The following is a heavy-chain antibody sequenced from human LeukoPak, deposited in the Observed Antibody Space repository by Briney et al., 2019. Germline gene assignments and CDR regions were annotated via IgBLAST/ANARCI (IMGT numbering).Heavy chain of an antibody. V-gene: IGHV3-64*01. J-gene: IGHJ6*03. CDR2: ISSNGGST. CDR1: GFTFSSYA. D-gene: IGHD3-22*01. Sequence: QTGGSLRLSCAASGFTFSSYAMHWVRQAPGKGLEYVSAISSNGGSTYYANSVKGRFTISRDNSKNTLYLQMGSLRAEDMAVYYCARSGDSSGYYYILMDVWGKGTTVTVSS. CDR3: ARSGDSSGYYYILMDV.